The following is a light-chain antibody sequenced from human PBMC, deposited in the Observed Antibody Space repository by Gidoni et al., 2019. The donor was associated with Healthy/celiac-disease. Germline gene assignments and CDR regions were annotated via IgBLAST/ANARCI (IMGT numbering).Light chain of an antibody. CDR1: QSVSSY. Sequence: EIVLTQSQATLSLSPGERATLSCRARQSVSSYLAWYQQKPGQAPRLLIYDASNRATGIPARFSGSGSGTDFTLTISSLEPEDFAVYYCQQRSNWPGVTFXXXTRLEIK. CDR3: QQRSNWPGVT. J-gene: IGKJ5*01. V-gene: IGKV3-11*01. CDR2: DAS.